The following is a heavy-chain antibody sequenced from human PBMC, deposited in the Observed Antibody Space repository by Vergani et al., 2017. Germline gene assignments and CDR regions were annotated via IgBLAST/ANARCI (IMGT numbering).Heavy chain of an antibody. J-gene: IGHJ6*02. Sequence: EVQLVQSGAEVKKPGESLKISCKGSGYSFTSYWIGWVRQMPGKGLEWRGIIYPGDSDTRYSPSFQGQVTISADKSISTAYLQWSSLKASDTAMYYCARWQSPPYYYYGMDVWGQGTTVTVSS. CDR2: IYPGDSDT. CDR3: ARWQSPPYYYYGMDV. CDR1: GYSFTSYW. V-gene: IGHV5-51*03.